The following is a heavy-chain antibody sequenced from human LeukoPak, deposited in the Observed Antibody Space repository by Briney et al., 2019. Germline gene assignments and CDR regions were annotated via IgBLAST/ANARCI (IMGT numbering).Heavy chain of an antibody. CDR2: IYPGDSDT. D-gene: IGHD3-10*01. CDR3: ARWDYYGSGSYYHYGMDV. V-gene: IGHV5-51*01. Sequence: GESLKISCKGSGYSFTSYWIGWVRQMPGKGLEWMGIIYPGDSDTRYSPSFQGQVTISADKSISTAYLQWSSLKASDTAMYYCARWDYYGSGSYYHYGMDVWGQGTTVTVSS. J-gene: IGHJ6*02. CDR1: GYSFTSYW.